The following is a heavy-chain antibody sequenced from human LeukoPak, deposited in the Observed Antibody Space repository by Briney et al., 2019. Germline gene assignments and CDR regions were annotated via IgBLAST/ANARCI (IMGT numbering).Heavy chain of an antibody. Sequence: GGSLRLFCAASGFTFSSYSMNWVRQAPGKGLEWVSSISSSSSYIYYAGSVKGRFTISRDNAKNSLYLQMNSLRAEDTAVYDCARDGGGGIVVDDYFGYWGQGTLVTVSS. CDR3: ARDGGGGIVVDDYFGY. V-gene: IGHV3-21*01. D-gene: IGHD3-22*01. CDR1: GFTFSSYS. CDR2: ISSSSSYI. J-gene: IGHJ4*02.